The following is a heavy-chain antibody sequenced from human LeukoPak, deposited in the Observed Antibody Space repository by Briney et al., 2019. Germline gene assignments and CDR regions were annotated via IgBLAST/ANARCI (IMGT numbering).Heavy chain of an antibody. CDR1: GCAFNGYN. CDR3: ARQIGDY. V-gene: IGHV1-46*02. CDR2: INPSGGST. J-gene: IGHJ4*02. Sequence: AGVKMTCPWCGCAFNGYNVDLVGQRPGKELKWMGIINPSGGSTSYAQKFQGRVTTTRDTSTSTVYMELSSLRSEDTAVYYCARQIGDYWGQGTLVSVSS.